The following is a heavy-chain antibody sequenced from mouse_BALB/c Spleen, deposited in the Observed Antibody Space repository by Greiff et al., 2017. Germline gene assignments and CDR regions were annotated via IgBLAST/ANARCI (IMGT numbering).Heavy chain of an antibody. J-gene: IGHJ2*01. CDR1: GFTFSSYA. V-gene: IGHV5-6-5*01. CDR2: ISSGGST. CDR3: ARGEFHYFNY. Sequence: DVMLVESGGGLVKPGGSLKLSCAASGFTFSSYAMSWVRQTPEKRLEWVASISSGGSTYYPDSVKGRFTISRDNARNILYLQMSSLRSEDTAMYYCARGEFHYFNYWGQGTTLTVSS.